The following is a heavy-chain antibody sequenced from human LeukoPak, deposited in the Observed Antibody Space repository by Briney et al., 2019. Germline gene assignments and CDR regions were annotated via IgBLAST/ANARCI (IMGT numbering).Heavy chain of an antibody. CDR2: IWYDGSNK. Sequence: PGGSLRPSCAASGFTFSSYGMHWVRQAPGKGLEWVAVIWYDGSNKYYADSVKGRLTISRDNAKNTLYLQMNSLRAEDTAVYYCARGPYYYDRSGFGYWGQGTLVTVSS. CDR3: ARGPYYYDRSGFGY. J-gene: IGHJ4*02. V-gene: IGHV3-33*08. CDR1: GFTFSSYG. D-gene: IGHD3-22*01.